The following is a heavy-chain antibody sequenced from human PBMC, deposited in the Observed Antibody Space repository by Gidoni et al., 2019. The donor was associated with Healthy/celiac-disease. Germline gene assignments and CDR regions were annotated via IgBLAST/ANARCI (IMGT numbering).Heavy chain of an antibody. CDR3: ARGGIVVVVAARTSYYYGMDV. V-gene: IGHV1-18*01. D-gene: IGHD2-15*01. CDR2: ISAYNGNT. J-gene: IGHJ6*02. Sequence: QVQLVQSGAEVKKPGASVKVSCKASGYTFTSYGISWVRQAPGQGLEWMGWISAYNGNTNYAQKLQGRVTMTTDTSTSTAYMELRSLRSDDTAVYYCARGGIVVVVAARTSYYYGMDVWGQGTTVTVSS. CDR1: GYTFTSYG.